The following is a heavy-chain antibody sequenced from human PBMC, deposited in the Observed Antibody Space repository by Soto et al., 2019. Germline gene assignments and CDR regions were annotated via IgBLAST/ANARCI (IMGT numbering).Heavy chain of an antibody. CDR3: ARGHHFGWFYP. Sequence: PSETLSLTCAVYGGSFSGYYWSWIRQPPGKGLEWIGEINHSGSTNYNPSLKSRVTISVDTSKNQFSLKLSSVTAADTAVYYCARGHHFGWFYPWGQGTLVPVSS. CDR1: GGSFSGYY. D-gene: IGHD3-16*01. CDR2: INHSGST. V-gene: IGHV4-34*01. J-gene: IGHJ5*02.